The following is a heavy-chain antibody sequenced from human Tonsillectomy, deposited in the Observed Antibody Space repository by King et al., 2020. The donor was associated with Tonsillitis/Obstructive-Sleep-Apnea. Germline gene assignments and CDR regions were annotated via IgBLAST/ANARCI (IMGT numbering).Heavy chain of an antibody. CDR2: INTNTGNP. J-gene: IGHJ6*02. V-gene: IGHV7-4-1*02. Sequence: DQLVQSGSELKKPGASVKVSCKASGYTFTKYAMNWVRQAPGQGLEWMGWINTNTGNPTYGQGFTGRFVFSLDTFVSTAYVQISSLKAEDTAVYYCARPRPIGQGSYYFYGLDVWGQGTTVTVSS. CDR3: ARPRPIGQGSYYFYGLDV. CDR1: GYTFTKYA.